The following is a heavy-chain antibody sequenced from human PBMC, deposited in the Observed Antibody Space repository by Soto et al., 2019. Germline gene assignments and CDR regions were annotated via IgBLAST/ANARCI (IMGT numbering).Heavy chain of an antibody. D-gene: IGHD6-19*01. CDR2: IYHSGST. CDR1: GGSISSGGYS. V-gene: IGHV4-30-2*01. Sequence: SETLSLTCAVSGGSISSGGYSWSWIRQPPGKGLEWIGYIYHSGSTYYNPSLKSRVTISVDRSKNQFSLKLSSVTAADTAVYYCATTTKQWLGLDYWGQGTLVTVSS. J-gene: IGHJ4*02. CDR3: ATTTKQWLGLDY.